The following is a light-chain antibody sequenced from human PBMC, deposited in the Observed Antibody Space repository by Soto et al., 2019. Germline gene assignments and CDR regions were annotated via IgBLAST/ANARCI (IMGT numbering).Light chain of an antibody. J-gene: IGLJ2*01. CDR3: QGGDSSRGHSVV. V-gene: IGLV3-21*04. Sequence: SYELTQPPSVSVAPGKTARITCGGNNIGSKSVHWYQQKPGQAPVLVIYYDSDRPSGIPERFSGSNSGNTATLTISRVEAGEGAGYYCQGGDSSRGHSVVFGRGTKLTVL. CDR1: NIGSKS. CDR2: YDS.